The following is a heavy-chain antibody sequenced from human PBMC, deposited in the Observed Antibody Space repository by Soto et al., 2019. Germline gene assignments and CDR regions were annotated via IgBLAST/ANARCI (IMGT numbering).Heavy chain of an antibody. CDR3: ARDPLEVVPSAYNWFDP. CDR2: ISAYNGNT. CDR1: GYTFTSYG. J-gene: IGHJ5*02. D-gene: IGHD2-2*01. V-gene: IGHV1-18*01. Sequence: QVQLVQSGAEVKKPGASVKVSCKASGYTFTSYGISWVRQAPGQGLEWMGWISAYNGNTNYAQKPQGRVTMTTNTSTSTAYLELGSMRADATAVYYCARDPLEVVPSAYNWFDPWGQGTLVTVSS.